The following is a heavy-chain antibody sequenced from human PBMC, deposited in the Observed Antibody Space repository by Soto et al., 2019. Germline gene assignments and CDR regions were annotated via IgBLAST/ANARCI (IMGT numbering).Heavy chain of an antibody. CDR2: IYYSGST. D-gene: IGHD3-22*01. CDR3: ARVTMIVVAQIVYFDY. Sequence: SETLSLTCTVSGGSVRSGSYYWSWIRQPPGKGLEWIGYIYYSGSTNYNPSLKSRVTISVDTSKNQFSLKLSSVTAADTAVYYCARVTMIVVAQIVYFDYWGQGTLVTVSS. J-gene: IGHJ4*02. CDR1: GGSVRSGSYY. V-gene: IGHV4-61*01.